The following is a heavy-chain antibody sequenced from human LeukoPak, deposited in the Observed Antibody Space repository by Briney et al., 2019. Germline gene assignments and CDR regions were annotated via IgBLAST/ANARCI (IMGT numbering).Heavy chain of an antibody. CDR3: ARAGGTTGTTHYYYMDV. Sequence: GGSLRLSCAASGFTFDDYGMSWVRQAPGKGLEWVSGIIWHGGSTGYAASVKGRFTITRDNAKNSLYLQMNSLRAEDTAFYYCARAGGTTGTTHYYYMDVWGKGTTVTVSS. CDR1: GFTFDDYG. V-gene: IGHV3-20*04. CDR2: IIWHGGST. J-gene: IGHJ6*03. D-gene: IGHD1-1*01.